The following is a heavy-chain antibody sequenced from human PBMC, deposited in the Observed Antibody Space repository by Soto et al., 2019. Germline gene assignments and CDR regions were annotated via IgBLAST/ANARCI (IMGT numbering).Heavy chain of an antibody. Sequence: SVKVSCKASGGTFSSYAISWVRQAPGQGLEWMGGIIPIFGTANYAQKFQGRVTITADESTSTAYMELSSLRSEDTAVYYCARDRGMTKVTPRRYGMDVWGQGTTVTVYS. CDR3: ARDRGMTKVTPRRYGMDV. CDR2: IIPIFGTA. J-gene: IGHJ6*02. V-gene: IGHV1-69*13. D-gene: IGHD4-4*01. CDR1: GGTFSSYA.